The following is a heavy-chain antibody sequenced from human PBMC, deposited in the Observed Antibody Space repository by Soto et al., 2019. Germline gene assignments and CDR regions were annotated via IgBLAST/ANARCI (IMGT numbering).Heavy chain of an antibody. D-gene: IGHD3-10*01. J-gene: IGHJ6*03. Sequence: GGSLRLSCAASGFTFSSYSMNWVRQAPGKGLEWVSSISSSSSYIYYADSVKGRFTISRDNAKNSLYLQMNSLRVEDTAVYYCAKGSGSYWDMDVWGKGTTVTVSS. CDR3: AKGSGSYWDMDV. CDR1: GFTFSSYS. CDR2: ISSSSSYI. V-gene: IGHV3-21*01.